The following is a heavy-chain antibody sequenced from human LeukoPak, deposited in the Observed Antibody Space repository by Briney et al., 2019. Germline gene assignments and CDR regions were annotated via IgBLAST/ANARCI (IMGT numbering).Heavy chain of an antibody. J-gene: IGHJ5*02. Sequence: SGTLSLTCTVAGGSISNNLYYWGWVRQPPGKGLEWIGSLYYSGSTYYNASLKSRVTISVDTSKNQFSLKLSSVTAADTAVYYCARGLGYCSGGSCYGPTWFDPWGQGTLVTVSS. CDR3: ARGLGYCSGGSCYGPTWFDP. V-gene: IGHV4-39*07. CDR1: GGSISNNLYY. D-gene: IGHD2-15*01. CDR2: LYYSGST.